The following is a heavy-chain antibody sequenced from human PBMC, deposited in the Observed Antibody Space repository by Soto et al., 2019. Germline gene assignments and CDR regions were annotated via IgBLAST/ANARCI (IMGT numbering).Heavy chain of an antibody. J-gene: IGHJ5*02. CDR1: GYTFTSYG. CDR3: ARDPAITISGRWFDP. V-gene: IGHV1-18*01. CDR2: ISAYNGNT. Sequence: ASVKVSCKASGYTFTSYGISWVRQAPGQGLEWMGWISAYNGNTNYAQKLQGRVTMTTDTSTSTAYMELRSLRSDDTAVYYCARDPAITISGRWFDPWGQGTLVTVSS. D-gene: IGHD3-3*01.